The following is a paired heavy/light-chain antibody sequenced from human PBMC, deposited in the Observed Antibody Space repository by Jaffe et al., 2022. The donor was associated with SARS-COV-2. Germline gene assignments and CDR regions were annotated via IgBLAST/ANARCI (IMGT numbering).Light chain of an antibody. CDR3: QSYDSSLSGLV. CDR2: GNT. V-gene: IGLV1-40*01. Sequence: QSVLTQPPSVSGAPGQRVTISCTGSSSNIGAGYDVHWYQQLPGTAPKLLIYGNTNRPSGVPDRFSGSKSGTSASLAITGLQAEDEADYYCQSYDSSLSGLVFGGGTQLTVL. CDR1: SSNIGAGYD. J-gene: IGLJ2*01.
Heavy chain of an antibody. CDR3: ARHYYGSGRQGY. V-gene: IGHV4-39*01. CDR1: GASISSSGYH. Sequence: QLQLQESGPGLVKPSETLSLTCTVSGASISSSGYHWGWIRQPPGKGLEWIGSIYYSGSTSYNPSLKSRVTISVDTSKNQLSLILSSVTAADTAMYYCARHYYGSGRQGYWGQGTLVTVSS. CDR2: IYYSGST. D-gene: IGHD3-10*01. J-gene: IGHJ4*02.